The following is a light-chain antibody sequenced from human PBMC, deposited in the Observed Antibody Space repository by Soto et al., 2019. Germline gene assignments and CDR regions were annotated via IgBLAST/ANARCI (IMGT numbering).Light chain of an antibody. CDR3: GAWDDSLNGPV. V-gene: IGLV1-44*01. CDR1: SSNIGSNT. J-gene: IGLJ3*02. CDR2: SNN. Sequence: QSVLTQPPSASGTPGQRVTISCSGSSSNIGSNTVNWYQQLPGTAPKLPIYSNNQRPSGVPDRFSGSKSGTSASLAISGLQSEDEADYYCGAWDDSLNGPVFGGGTKLTVL.